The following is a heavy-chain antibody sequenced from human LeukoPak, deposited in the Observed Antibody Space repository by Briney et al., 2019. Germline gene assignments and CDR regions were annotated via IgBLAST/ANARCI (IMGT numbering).Heavy chain of an antibody. D-gene: IGHD1-26*01. CDR1: GFTFSSYS. CDR2: ISSSSSYI. V-gene: IGHV3-21*01. CDR3: ARDLVRDSGSSFPDDY. Sequence: GGSLRLSCAASGFTFSSYSMNWVRQAPGKGLEWVSSISSSSSYIYYADSVKGRFTISRDNAKNSLYLQMNSLRAEDTAVYYCARDLVRDSGSSFPDDYWGQGTLVTVSS. J-gene: IGHJ4*02.